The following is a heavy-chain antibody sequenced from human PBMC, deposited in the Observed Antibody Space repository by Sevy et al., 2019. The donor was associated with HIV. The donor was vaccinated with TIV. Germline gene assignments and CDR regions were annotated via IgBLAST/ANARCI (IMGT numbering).Heavy chain of an antibody. CDR3: ARLLGYTNDY. CDR1: GFTVSNNY. J-gene: IGHJ4*02. D-gene: IGHD5-18*01. Sequence: GESLKISCAASGFTVSNNYMTWVRQAPGKGLEWVSVLYNGDSTYYADSVKGRFTISRDNSKNTVYLQMNSLRVEDTAVYYCARLLGYTNDYWGQGTLVTVSS. CDR2: LYNGDST. V-gene: IGHV3-53*01.